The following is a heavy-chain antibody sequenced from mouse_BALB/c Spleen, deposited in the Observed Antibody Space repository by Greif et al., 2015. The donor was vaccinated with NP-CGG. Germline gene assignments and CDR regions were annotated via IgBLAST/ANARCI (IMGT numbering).Heavy chain of an antibody. CDR2: INSNGGST. J-gene: IGHJ4*01. D-gene: IGHD2-2*01. V-gene: IGHV5-6-2*01. CDR1: GFTFGSYY. Sequence: DVMLVESGGGLVKLGGSLKLSCAASGFTFGSYYMSWVRQTPEKRLELVAAINSNGGSTYYPDTVKGRFTISRDNAKNTLYLQMSSLKSEDTALYYCARGGLRGAMDYWGQGTSVTVSS. CDR3: ARGGLRGAMDY.